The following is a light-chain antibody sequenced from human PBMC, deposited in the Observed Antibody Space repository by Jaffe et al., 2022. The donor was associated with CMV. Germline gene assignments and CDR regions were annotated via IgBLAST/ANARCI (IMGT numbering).Light chain of an antibody. CDR3: QQYNSYSLT. CDR1: QSISSW. CDR2: KAS. Sequence: DIQMTQSPSTLSASVGDRVTITCRASQSISSWLAWYQQKPGKVPTLLIYKASSLESGVPLRFSGSGSGTEFTLTISSLQPEDFATYYCQQYNSYSLTFGGGTKVEIK. V-gene: IGKV1-5*03. J-gene: IGKJ4*01.